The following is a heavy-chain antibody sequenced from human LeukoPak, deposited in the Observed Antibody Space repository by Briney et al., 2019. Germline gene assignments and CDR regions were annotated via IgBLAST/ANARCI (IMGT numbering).Heavy chain of an antibody. CDR3: ATDTYSSSWTHAFDI. J-gene: IGHJ3*02. V-gene: IGHV1-24*01. D-gene: IGHD6-13*01. Sequence: VASVKVSCKVSGYTLTELSMHWVRQAPGKGLEWMGGFDPEDGETIYAQKFQGRVTMTEDTSTDTAYMELSSLRSEDTAVYYCATDTYSSSWTHAFDIWGQGTMDTVSS. CDR2: FDPEDGET. CDR1: GYTLTELS.